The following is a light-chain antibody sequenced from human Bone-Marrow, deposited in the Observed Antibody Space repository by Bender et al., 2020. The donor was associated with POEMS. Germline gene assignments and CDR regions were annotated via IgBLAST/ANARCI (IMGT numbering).Light chain of an antibody. CDR2: DVS. J-gene: IGLJ3*02. CDR3: QSYDSSLSTM. CDR1: SSDVSGFNY. Sequence: QSALTQPASVSGSPGQSITISCTGTSSDVSGFNYVSWYQQHPGKAPKLIIYDVSSRPSGVSSRFSGSKSGNTASLTISGLQTEDEADYYCQSYDSSLSTMFGGGTKLTVL. V-gene: IGLV2-14*01.